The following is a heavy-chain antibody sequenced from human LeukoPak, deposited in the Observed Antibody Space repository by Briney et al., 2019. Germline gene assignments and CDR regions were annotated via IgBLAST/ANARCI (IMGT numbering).Heavy chain of an antibody. CDR3: AREGIAVAGAFDY. Sequence: GGSLRLSCAASGFTFSSYWMSWVRQAPGKGLEWVANIKQDGSEKYYVDSVKGRFTISRDNAKNSLYLQMNSLRAEDTAVYYCAREGIAVAGAFDYWGQGTLFTVSS. D-gene: IGHD6-19*01. J-gene: IGHJ4*02. V-gene: IGHV3-7*01. CDR2: IKQDGSEK. CDR1: GFTFSSYW.